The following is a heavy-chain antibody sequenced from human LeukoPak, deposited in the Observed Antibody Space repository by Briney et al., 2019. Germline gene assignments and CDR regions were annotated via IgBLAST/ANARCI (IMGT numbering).Heavy chain of an antibody. Sequence: DSDTRYSPSFQGQVTISADKSISTAYLQWSSLKASDTAMYYCASRSGYDSSGYYYGMDVWGQGTTVTVSS. CDR2: DSDT. J-gene: IGHJ6*02. CDR3: ASRSGYDSSGYYYGMDV. V-gene: IGHV5-51*01. D-gene: IGHD3-22*01.